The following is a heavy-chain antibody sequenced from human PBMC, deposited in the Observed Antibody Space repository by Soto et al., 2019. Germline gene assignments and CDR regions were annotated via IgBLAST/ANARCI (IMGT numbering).Heavy chain of an antibody. CDR2: ISGNGGRI. CDR3: AKGDPRRESSGNGGGYFYYGMDV. Sequence: RCVMREQGKGLEWVAGISGNGGRIGYADSVKGRFTISRDNAKSSLSLQMNSLRAGDTALYYCAKGDPRRESSGNGGGYFYYGMDVRGQGTTVTVSS. J-gene: IGHJ6*02. V-gene: IGHV3-9*01. D-gene: IGHD3-22*01.